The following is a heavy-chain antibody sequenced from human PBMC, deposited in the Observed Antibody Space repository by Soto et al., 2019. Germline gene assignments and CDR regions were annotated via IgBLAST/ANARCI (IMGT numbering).Heavy chain of an antibody. D-gene: IGHD2-21*02. Sequence: EVQLVQSGAEVKKPGESLKISCNGSGYSFTSYWIGWVRQMPGKGLEWMGIIYPGDSDTRYSPSFQGQVTISADKSISTAYLQWSSLKASDTAMYYCARAGFYCGGDCYDFDYWGQGTLVTVSS. CDR2: IYPGDSDT. J-gene: IGHJ4*02. V-gene: IGHV5-51*03. CDR3: ARAGFYCGGDCYDFDY. CDR1: GYSFTSYW.